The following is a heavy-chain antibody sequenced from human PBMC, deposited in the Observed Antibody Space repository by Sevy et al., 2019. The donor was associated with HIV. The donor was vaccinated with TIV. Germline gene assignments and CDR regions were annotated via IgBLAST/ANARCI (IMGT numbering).Heavy chain of an antibody. CDR1: GYSISSGYY. D-gene: IGHD5-18*01. J-gene: IGHJ5*02. Sequence: SETLSLTCTVSGYSISSGYYWGWIRQPPGKGLEWIGSIYHSGSTYYNPSLKSRVTISVDTSKNQFSLKLSSVTAADTAVYYCARDGYSYGSRTNWFDPWGQGTLVTVSS. CDR3: ARDGYSYGSRTNWFDP. CDR2: IYHSGST. V-gene: IGHV4-38-2*02.